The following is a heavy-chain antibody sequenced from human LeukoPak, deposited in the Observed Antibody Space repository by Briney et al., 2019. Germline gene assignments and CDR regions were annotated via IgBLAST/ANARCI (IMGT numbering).Heavy chain of an antibody. J-gene: IGHJ5*02. CDR1: GGSISSGGYY. D-gene: IGHD6-19*01. Sequence: SQTLSLTCTVSGGSISSGGYYWSWIRQHPGKGLEWIGYIYYSGSTYYNPSLKSRVTISVDTSKNQFSLKLSSVTAADTAVYYCARDPGGVSSGWSEDNWFDPWGQGTLVTVSS. CDR3: ARDPGGVSSGWSEDNWFDP. V-gene: IGHV4-31*03. CDR2: IYYSGST.